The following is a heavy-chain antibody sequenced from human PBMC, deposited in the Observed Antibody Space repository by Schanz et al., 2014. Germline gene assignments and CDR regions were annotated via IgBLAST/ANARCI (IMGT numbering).Heavy chain of an antibody. V-gene: IGHV3-23*04. J-gene: IGHJ4*02. Sequence: VQLVECGGGLVQPGGSLRLSCTVSGFTVNNYAMNWVRQAPGRGLEWVSGITRQGTTYYGDFVRGRFSISRDLSSNTLYLQMNSLRADDSAIYYCAKDLPSSGWPAFDVWGQGTQVTVSS. CDR1: GFTVNNYA. D-gene: IGHD6-19*01. CDR2: ITRQGTT. CDR3: AKDLPSSGWPAFDV.